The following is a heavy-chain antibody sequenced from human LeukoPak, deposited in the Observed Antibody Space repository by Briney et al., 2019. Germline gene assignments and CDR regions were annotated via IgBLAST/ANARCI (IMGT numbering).Heavy chain of an antibody. V-gene: IGHV3-21*01. Sequence: GGSLRLSCAASGFTFSTYSMHWVRQSPGRGLEWVSSITRSSHYLYYADSVKGGFTISRDDAKNSLYLQLDSLRAEDTAVYYCARDYCSGLSCYATLFDYWGQGTLVTVSS. CDR3: ARDYCSGLSCYATLFDY. CDR2: ITRSSHYL. D-gene: IGHD2-15*01. J-gene: IGHJ4*02. CDR1: GFTFSTYS.